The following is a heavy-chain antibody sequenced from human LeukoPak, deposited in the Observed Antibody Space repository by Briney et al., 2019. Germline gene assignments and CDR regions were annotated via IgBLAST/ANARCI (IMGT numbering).Heavy chain of an antibody. D-gene: IGHD1-14*01. J-gene: IGHJ4*02. CDR3: TRYNNDHFDY. Sequence: GGSLRLSCAGSGFTFGGYGMHWFRQTPGKGLEWVAVIAYDGSRAFYADSVKGRFTISRDNSKNAMSVQMDDLRAEDTAVYYCTRYNNDHFDYWGQGTLVNVSS. V-gene: IGHV3-33*01. CDR2: IAYDGSRA. CDR1: GFTFGGYG.